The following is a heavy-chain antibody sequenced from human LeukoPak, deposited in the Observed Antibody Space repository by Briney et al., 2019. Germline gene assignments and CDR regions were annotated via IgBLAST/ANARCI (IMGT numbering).Heavy chain of an antibody. J-gene: IGHJ5*02. CDR3: ARGLPQRGITIFGVVIEGYWFDP. CDR2: MNPNSGNT. V-gene: IGHV1-8*01. Sequence: ASVKVSCKASGYTFNSYDINWVRQATGQGLEWMGWMNPNSGNTGYAQKFQGRVTMTRNTSISTAYMELSSLRSEDTAVYYCARGLPQRGITIFGVVIEGYWFDPWGQGTLVTVSS. CDR1: GYTFNSYD. D-gene: IGHD3-3*01.